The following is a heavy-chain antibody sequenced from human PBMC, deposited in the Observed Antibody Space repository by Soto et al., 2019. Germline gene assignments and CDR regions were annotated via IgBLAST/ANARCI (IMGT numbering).Heavy chain of an antibody. CDR3: TLGGSGWYFYYYGMDV. D-gene: IGHD6-19*01. CDR1: GFTFSNAW. CDR2: IKSKTDGGTT. V-gene: IGHV3-15*07. J-gene: IGHJ6*02. Sequence: GGSLRLSCAASGFTFSNAWMNWVRQAPGKGLEWVGRIKSKTDGGTTDYAAPVKGRFTISRDDSKNTLYLQMNSLKTEDTAVYYCTLGGSGWYFYYYGMDVWGQGTTVTVSS.